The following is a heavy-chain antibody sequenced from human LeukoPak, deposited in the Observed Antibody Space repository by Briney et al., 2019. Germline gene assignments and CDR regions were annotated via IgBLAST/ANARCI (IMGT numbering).Heavy chain of an antibody. V-gene: IGHV3-21*01. J-gene: IGHJ3*02. CDR2: ISTSSSYI. Sequence: GGSLRLSCAASGFTFSRNSMNWVRQAPGKGLEWVSSISTSSSYIYYADSVKGRFTISRDNAKNSLYLQMNSLRVDDTAVYYCARGASVVAGSDDAFDIWGQGTMVTVSS. CDR1: GFTFSRNS. CDR3: ARGASVVAGSDDAFDI. D-gene: IGHD6-19*01.